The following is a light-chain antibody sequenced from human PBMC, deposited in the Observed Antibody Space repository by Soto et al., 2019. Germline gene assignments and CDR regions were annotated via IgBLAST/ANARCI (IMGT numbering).Light chain of an antibody. CDR1: QRVSSY. J-gene: IGKJ3*01. Sequence: EIVLTQSPATLSLSPGERATLSCRASQRVSSYLAWYQQNPGQAPRLLNYDASTRYTGIPARFSGSGSRTDSTITITDRQTDSFAVYYSQQRTNWSFGHGPKVHIK. CDR3: QQRTNWS. CDR2: DAS. V-gene: IGKV3-11*01.